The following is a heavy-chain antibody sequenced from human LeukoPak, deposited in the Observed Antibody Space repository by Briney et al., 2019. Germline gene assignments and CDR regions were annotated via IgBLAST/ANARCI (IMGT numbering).Heavy chain of an antibody. V-gene: IGHV4-34*01. Sequence: SETLSLTCAVYIDSFTNYYWNWIRQTPGKGLEWIGEVNDSGGTNINPSLRSRVILSVDTSKNQFSLNLISVTAADTAVYYCARGQGATVPQVGKTWFDPWGQGTRVIVSS. D-gene: IGHD1-26*01. CDR3: ARGQGATVPQVGKTWFDP. CDR2: VNDSGGT. J-gene: IGHJ5*02. CDR1: IDSFTNYY.